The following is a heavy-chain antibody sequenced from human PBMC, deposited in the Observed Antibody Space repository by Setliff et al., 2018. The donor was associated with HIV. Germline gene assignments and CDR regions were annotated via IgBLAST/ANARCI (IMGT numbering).Heavy chain of an antibody. CDR3: ARETHQCDNIVTGYNYYYGIDV. CDR2: ITDSGNT. V-gene: IGHV4-59*01. D-gene: IGHD3-9*01. J-gene: IGHJ6*02. CDR1: GASISSYY. Sequence: SETLSLTCNVSGASISSYYWTWIRQSPGNRLEWIGYITDSGNTNYNPSLRRRVTISADTSKNQVSLRLRSVTAADTAVYYCARETHQCDNIVTGYNYYYGIDVWGHGTTVTVSS.